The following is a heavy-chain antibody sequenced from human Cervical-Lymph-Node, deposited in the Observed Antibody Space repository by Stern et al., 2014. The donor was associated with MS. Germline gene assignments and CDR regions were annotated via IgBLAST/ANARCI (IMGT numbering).Heavy chain of an antibody. Sequence: VQLVESGTEVKKPGASVLVSCKASGYTFTTYGITWVRQAPGQGLEWMGWIIGDGGNVKYAQKFQDRVTMNRDKPAGTALREVRSLRSDDTAVYYCARDKMQGFDYWGQGTQVTVPS. CDR1: GYTFTTYG. J-gene: IGHJ4*02. D-gene: IGHD5-24*01. CDR2: IIGDGGNV. V-gene: IGHV1-18*01. CDR3: ARDKMQGFDY.